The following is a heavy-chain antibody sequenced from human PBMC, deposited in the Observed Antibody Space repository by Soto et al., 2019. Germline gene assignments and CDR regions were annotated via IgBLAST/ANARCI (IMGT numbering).Heavy chain of an antibody. Sequence: ASVKVSCKASGYTFTSYYMHWVRQAPGQGPEWMGIINPSGGSTSYAQKFQGRVTMTRDTSTSTVYMELSSLRSEDTAVYYCARAAVRFLEWATYGMDVWGQGTTVTVSS. CDR2: INPSGGST. CDR1: GYTFTSYY. CDR3: ARAAVRFLEWATYGMDV. V-gene: IGHV1-46*01. D-gene: IGHD3-3*01. J-gene: IGHJ6*02.